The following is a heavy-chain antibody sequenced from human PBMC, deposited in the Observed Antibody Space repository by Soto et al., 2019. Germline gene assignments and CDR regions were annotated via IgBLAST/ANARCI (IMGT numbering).Heavy chain of an antibody. CDR1: GGSFSGYY. V-gene: IGHV4-34*01. D-gene: IGHD6-13*01. CDR3: ARGLGIAAARWAN. CDR2: INHSGST. Sequence: SETLSLTCAVYGGSFSGYYWSWIRQPPGKGLEWIGEINHSGSTNYNPSLKSRVTISVDTSKNQFSLKLSSVTAADTAVYYCARGLGIAAARWANWGQGTLVTVS. J-gene: IGHJ4*02.